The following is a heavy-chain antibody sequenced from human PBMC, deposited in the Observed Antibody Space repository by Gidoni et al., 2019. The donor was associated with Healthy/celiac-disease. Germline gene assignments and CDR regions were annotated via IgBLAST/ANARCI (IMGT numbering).Heavy chain of an antibody. V-gene: IGHV3-9*01. CDR3: AKGEEITIFGVVIPYYFDY. CDR2: ISWNSSSI. CDR1: GFTFADYA. Sequence: EVQPVESGGGLVQLGWSLRLSCAPSGFTFADYAMHWVRQAPGKGLGWVSGISWNSSSIGYADYVKGRFTISRDNAKNSLYLQMNSLRTEDTALYYCAKGEEITIFGVVIPYYFDYWGQGTLVTVSS. J-gene: IGHJ4*02. D-gene: IGHD3-3*01.